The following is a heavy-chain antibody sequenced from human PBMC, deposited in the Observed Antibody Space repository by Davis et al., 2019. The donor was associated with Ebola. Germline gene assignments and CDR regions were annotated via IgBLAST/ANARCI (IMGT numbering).Heavy chain of an antibody. CDR3: ARCGSSSHWFDP. D-gene: IGHD1-26*01. CDR1: GCSISNSY. CDR2: IYSSGST. V-gene: IGHV4-4*07. Sequence: PSETLSLTCTVSGCSISNSYWSWIRQPAGKGLEWIGRIYSSGSTNYNPSLKSRLTMSVDTSKNHFSLRLTSVTAADTAVYYCARCGSSSHWFDPWGQGILVTVSS. J-gene: IGHJ5*02.